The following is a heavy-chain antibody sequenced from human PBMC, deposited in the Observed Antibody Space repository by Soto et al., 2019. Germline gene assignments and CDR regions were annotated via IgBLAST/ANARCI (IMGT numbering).Heavy chain of an antibody. J-gene: IGHJ4*02. D-gene: IGHD6-13*01. CDR3: ARDAKGIAAAHFDY. CDR2: ISYDGSNK. V-gene: IGHV3-30-3*01. Sequence: QVQLVESGGGVVQPGRSLRLSCAASGFTFSSYAMHWVRQAPGKGLEWVAVISYDGSNKYYADSVKGRFTISRDNYKNTLYLQMNSLRAEDTAVYYCARDAKGIAAAHFDYWGQGTLVTVSS. CDR1: GFTFSSYA.